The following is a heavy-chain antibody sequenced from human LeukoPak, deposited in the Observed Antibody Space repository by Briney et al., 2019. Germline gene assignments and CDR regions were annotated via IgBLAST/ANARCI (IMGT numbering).Heavy chain of an antibody. Sequence: PGGSLRLSCAASGFTFTNAWMNWVRQAPGKGLEWVGRIKSNSDGGTTDYAAPVKGRFTISSDDSKHTVYLQMDSLKIEDTAVYYCSTLLHWGQGALVTVSS. CDR3: STLLH. CDR1: GFTFTNAW. V-gene: IGHV3-15*07. J-gene: IGHJ4*02. CDR2: IKSNSDGGTT.